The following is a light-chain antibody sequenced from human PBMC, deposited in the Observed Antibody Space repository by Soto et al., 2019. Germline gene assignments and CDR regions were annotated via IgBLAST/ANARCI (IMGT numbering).Light chain of an antibody. CDR1: QIVSSSY. Sequence: EIVLTQSPGTLSLSPGERATLSCRASQIVSSSYLAWYQQKPGQAPRLLIYGASSRATGIPDRFSGSGSGTDFTLTISRLEPEDFAVYYCQQYGSPGTFGQGTKVEIK. CDR3: QQYGSPGT. CDR2: GAS. J-gene: IGKJ1*01. V-gene: IGKV3-20*01.